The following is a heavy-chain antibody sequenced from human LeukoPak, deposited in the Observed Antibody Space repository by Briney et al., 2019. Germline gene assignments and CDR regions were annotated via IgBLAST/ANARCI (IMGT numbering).Heavy chain of an antibody. Sequence: PSETLSLTCTVSGGSISGYYWSWIRQPAGKGLEWIGRIYTSGSTNYNPSLKSRVTMSADTSKNQFSLKLSSVTAADTAVYYCARGPYYDILTGSQNWFDPWGQGTLVTVSS. CDR3: ARGPYYDILTGSQNWFDP. CDR2: IYTSGST. J-gene: IGHJ5*02. CDR1: GGSISGYY. V-gene: IGHV4-4*07. D-gene: IGHD3-9*01.